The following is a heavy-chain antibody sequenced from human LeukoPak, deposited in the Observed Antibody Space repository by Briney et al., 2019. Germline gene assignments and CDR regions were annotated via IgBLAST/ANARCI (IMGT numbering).Heavy chain of an antibody. J-gene: IGHJ4*02. V-gene: IGHV3-48*02. Sequence: GGSLRLSCAASGFTFSDYSMNWVRQAPGKGLEWLSYISGGTISYADSVKGRFTISRDDAKNSLYLQMNSLRDEDTAVYYCARVWGLAVAGGEIEYWGQGTLVTVSS. D-gene: IGHD6-13*01. CDR2: ISGGTI. CDR3: ARVWGLAVAGGEIEY. CDR1: GFTFSDYS.